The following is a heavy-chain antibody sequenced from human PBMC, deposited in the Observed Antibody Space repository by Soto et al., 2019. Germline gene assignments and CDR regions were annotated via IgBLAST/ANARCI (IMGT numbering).Heavy chain of an antibody. J-gene: IGHJ5*02. V-gene: IGHV5-51*01. Sequence: GVSLKVSCKGSGYSFTSYWIGWISQMPGKGLEWMGIIYPGDSDTRYSPSFQGQVTISADKSISTAYLQWSSLKASDTAMYYCARGGGAVAGLALGWFDPWGKGTLVTVSP. CDR1: GYSFTSYW. D-gene: IGHD6-19*01. CDR3: ARGGGAVAGLALGWFDP. CDR2: IYPGDSDT.